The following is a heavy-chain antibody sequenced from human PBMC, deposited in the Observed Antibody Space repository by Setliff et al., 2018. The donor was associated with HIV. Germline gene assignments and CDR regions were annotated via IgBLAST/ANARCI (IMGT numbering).Heavy chain of an antibody. CDR1: GGTFSSYS. D-gene: IGHD2-21*02. CDR3: ARGRHAVVVTALEHDY. Sequence: GASVKVSCKASGGTFSSYSITWVRQAPGQGLEWVGGIIPIFGTTNYARNFQGRVTISADESTSTAYMELSSLRSEDTAVYYCARGRHAVVVTALEHDYWGQGTLVTVSS. J-gene: IGHJ4*02. CDR2: IIPIFGTT. V-gene: IGHV1-69*13.